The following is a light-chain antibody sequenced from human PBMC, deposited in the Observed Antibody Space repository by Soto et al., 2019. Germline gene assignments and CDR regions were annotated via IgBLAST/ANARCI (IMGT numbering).Light chain of an antibody. V-gene: IGLV1-40*01. CDR2: DDS. Sequence: QSVLTQPPSVSGAPGQRVTISCTGSSSNIGAGFDVHWYQQLPGTPPKLLIYDDSNRPSGVPDRFSGSKSGTSASLAITGLQAEDEADYYCQSYDSSLSGYVFGTGTKLTVL. CDR3: QSYDSSLSGYV. J-gene: IGLJ1*01. CDR1: SSNIGAGFD.